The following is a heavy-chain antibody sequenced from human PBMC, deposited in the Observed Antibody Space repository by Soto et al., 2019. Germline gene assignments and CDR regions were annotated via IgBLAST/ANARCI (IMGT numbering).Heavy chain of an antibody. D-gene: IGHD2-21*01. Sequence: ASVKVSCKASGYTFTSYDINWVRQATGQGLEWMGWVNPNSGNTGYAQKFQGRVTMTRNTSINTAYMVLDNLRSEDTAVYYCARAEGLDWGQGILVTVSS. CDR2: VNPNSGNT. CDR3: ARAEGLD. J-gene: IGHJ4*02. CDR1: GYTFTSYD. V-gene: IGHV1-8*01.